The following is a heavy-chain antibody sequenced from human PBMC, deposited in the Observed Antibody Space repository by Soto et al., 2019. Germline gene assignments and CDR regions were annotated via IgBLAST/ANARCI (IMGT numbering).Heavy chain of an antibody. Sequence: QVQLQESGPGLVKPSQTLSLTCTVSGGSISSGGYYWSWIRQHPGKGLEWIGYIYYSGSTYYNPSPKSRVTISVDTSKNQFSLKLSSVTAADTAVYYCARVGTTVTTWGWFDPWGQGTLVTVSS. CDR2: IYYSGST. D-gene: IGHD4-4*01. CDR1: GGSISSGGYY. CDR3: ARVGTTVTTWGWFDP. V-gene: IGHV4-31*03. J-gene: IGHJ5*02.